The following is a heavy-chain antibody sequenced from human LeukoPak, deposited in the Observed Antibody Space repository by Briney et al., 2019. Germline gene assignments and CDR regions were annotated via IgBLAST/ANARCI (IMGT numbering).Heavy chain of an antibody. CDR3: ARVYSSGWYGDWFDP. D-gene: IGHD6-19*01. V-gene: IGHV4-39*07. CDR1: GGSIRSSAYY. J-gene: IGHJ5*02. CDR2: IYYSGST. Sequence: SETLSLTCTVSGGSIRSSAYYWGWIRQPPGEGLEWIGTIYYSGSTYYNPSLKSRVTISVDMSKNQFSLKLSSVTAADTAVYYCARVYSSGWYGDWFDPWGQGTLVTVPS.